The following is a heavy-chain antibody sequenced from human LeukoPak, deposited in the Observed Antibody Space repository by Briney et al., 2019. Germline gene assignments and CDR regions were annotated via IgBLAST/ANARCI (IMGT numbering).Heavy chain of an antibody. V-gene: IGHV3-48*01. CDR3: ARITGLYMDV. CDR1: GFTFSSYS. J-gene: IGHJ6*03. Sequence: QPGGSLRLSCAASGFTFSSYSMNWVRQAPGKGLEWVSYIYRSSGTMYYADSVKGRFTISRDNAKNSLNLQMTSLRAEDTAVYYCARITGLYMDVWGKGTTVTVSS. CDR2: IYRSSGTM.